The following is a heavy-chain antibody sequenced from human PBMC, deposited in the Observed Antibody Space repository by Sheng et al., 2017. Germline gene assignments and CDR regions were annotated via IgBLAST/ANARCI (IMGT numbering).Heavy chain of an antibody. CDR3: ARDRLSLYCSGGSCLGWFDP. V-gene: IGHV3-30-3*01. CDR1: GFTFSSYA. Sequence: QVQLVESGGGVVQPGRSLRLSCAASGFTFSSYAMHWVRQAPGKGLEWVAVISYDGSNKYYADSVKGRFTISRDNSKNTLYLQMNSLRAEDTAVYYCARDRLSLYCSGGSCLGWFDPWGQGTLVTVSS. J-gene: IGHJ5*02. CDR2: ISYDGSNK. D-gene: IGHD2-15*01.